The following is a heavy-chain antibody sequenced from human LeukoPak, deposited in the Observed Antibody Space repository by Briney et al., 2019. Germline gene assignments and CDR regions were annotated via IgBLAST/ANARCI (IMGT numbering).Heavy chain of an antibody. Sequence: PGGSLRLSCAASGFTFSSYSMNWVRQAPGKGLEWVSYISSSSSTIYYADSVKGRFTISRDNAKNSLYLQLNNLRADDTALYYCVRDTKDYWGQGTLVTVSS. D-gene: IGHD2-8*01. CDR1: GFTFSSYS. V-gene: IGHV3-48*01. J-gene: IGHJ4*02. CDR3: VRDTKDY. CDR2: ISSSSSTI.